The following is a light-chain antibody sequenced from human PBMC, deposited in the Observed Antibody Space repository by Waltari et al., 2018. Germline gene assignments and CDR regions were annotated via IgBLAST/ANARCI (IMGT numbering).Light chain of an antibody. J-gene: IGKJ1*01. CDR3: HQSSSLPWT. Sequence: EIVLTQSPDFQSVTPKEKVTIPCRASQSIDSNLHWYQQKPNQSPKLLIRYASQSISGVPSRFSGSRSGTDFTLTINSLEAEDAATYFCHQSSSLPWTFGQGTKVEIK. V-gene: IGKV6-21*02. CDR2: YAS. CDR1: QSIDSN.